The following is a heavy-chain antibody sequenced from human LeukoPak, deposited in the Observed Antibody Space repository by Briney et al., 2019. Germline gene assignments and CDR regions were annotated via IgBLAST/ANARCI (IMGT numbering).Heavy chain of an antibody. CDR1: GGSISSSSYY. Sequence: SETLSLTCTDSGGSISSSSYYWGWIRQPPGKGLEWIGSIYYSGSTYYNPSLKSRVTISVDTSKNQFSLKLSSVTAADTAVYYCTSCYSDWFDPWGQGTLVTVSS. J-gene: IGHJ5*02. CDR3: TSCYSDWFDP. D-gene: IGHD2-21*02. CDR2: IYYSGST. V-gene: IGHV4-39*01.